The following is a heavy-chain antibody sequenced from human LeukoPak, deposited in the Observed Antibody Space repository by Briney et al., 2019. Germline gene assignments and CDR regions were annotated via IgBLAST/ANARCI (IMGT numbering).Heavy chain of an antibody. J-gene: IGHJ4*02. CDR3: AGTCYYDSSGYYDPPKFDY. CDR1: GGSISSYY. CDR2: IYYSGST. D-gene: IGHD3-22*01. Sequence: SETLSLTCTVSGGSISSYYWSWIRQPPGKGLEWIGYIYYSGSTNYNPSLKSRVTISVDTSKNQFSLKLSSVTAADTAVYYCAGTCYYDSSGYYDPPKFDYWGQGTPVTVSS. V-gene: IGHV4-59*08.